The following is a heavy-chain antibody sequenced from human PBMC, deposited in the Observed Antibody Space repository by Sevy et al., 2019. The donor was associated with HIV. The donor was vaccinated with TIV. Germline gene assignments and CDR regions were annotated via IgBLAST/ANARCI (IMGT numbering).Heavy chain of an antibody. CDR1: GFTFSSSA. Sequence: GGSLRLSCAASGFTFSSSAMSWVRQAPGKGLEWVSTISGSGDSTYFADSVKGRFTISRDNSKNTLYLQMDSLRAEGTAVYYCAKGPDYGDYVGWIDPWGQGTLVTVSS. CDR2: ISGSGDST. V-gene: IGHV3-23*01. CDR3: AKGPDYGDYVGWIDP. J-gene: IGHJ5*02. D-gene: IGHD4-17*01.